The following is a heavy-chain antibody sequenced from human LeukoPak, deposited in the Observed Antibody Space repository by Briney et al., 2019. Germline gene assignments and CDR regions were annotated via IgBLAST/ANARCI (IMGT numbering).Heavy chain of an antibody. CDR2: ISDDGRTE. CDR1: GFTFSSHG. Sequence: PGGSLRLSCAASGFTFSSHGMHWVRQAPGKGLEWVAVISDDGRTEYYADSVKGRFTISRDNPKNTVSLQMNSLRDDDTAVFYCTKEGATGSRYNFGYWGQGTLVTVSS. J-gene: IGHJ4*02. CDR3: TKEGATGSRYNFGY. D-gene: IGHD2-15*01. V-gene: IGHV3-30*18.